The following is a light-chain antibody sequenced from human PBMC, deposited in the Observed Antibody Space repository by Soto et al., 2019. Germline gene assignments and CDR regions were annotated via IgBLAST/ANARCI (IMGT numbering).Light chain of an antibody. CDR1: QSLYNSF. V-gene: IGKV3-20*01. CDR2: AVS. CDR3: QEYDSPPHT. J-gene: IGKJ2*01. Sequence: EIVLTQSPGTLSLSPGERATLSCRASQSLYNSFLAWYQQKPGQTPRLLINAVSIRATGVPDRFNGSGSGADLTLTISRLEPEDLAVYYCQEYDSPPHTFGQGTKVES.